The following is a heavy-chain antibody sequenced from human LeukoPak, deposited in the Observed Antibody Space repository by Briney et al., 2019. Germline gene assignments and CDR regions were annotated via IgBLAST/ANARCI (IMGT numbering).Heavy chain of an antibody. J-gene: IGHJ4*02. CDR2: MNPNSGNT. Sequence: ASVKVSCKASGFTFTTYDINWVRQATGQGLEWMGWMNPNSGNTGYTQKFQGRVTMTRNTSISTAYMELSSLRSEDTAVYYCARAELRYFDWPPGDYWGQGTLVTVSS. D-gene: IGHD3-9*01. CDR3: ARAELRYFDWPPGDY. CDR1: GFTFTTYD. V-gene: IGHV1-8*02.